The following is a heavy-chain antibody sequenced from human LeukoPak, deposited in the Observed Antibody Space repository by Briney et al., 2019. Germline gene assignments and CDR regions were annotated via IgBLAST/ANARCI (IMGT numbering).Heavy chain of an antibody. V-gene: IGHV3-7*04. CDR3: ARGTGWLDY. D-gene: IGHD6-19*01. CDR2: IKQDGSEK. Sequence: GGSLRLSCAASGYTFSGYWMSWVRQAPSKGLEWLANIKQDGSEKYYLDSVKGRFTISRDNAKNSLYLQMNSLGADDTAVYYCARGTGWLDYWGKGTLVTVSS. J-gene: IGHJ4*02. CDR1: GYTFSGYW.